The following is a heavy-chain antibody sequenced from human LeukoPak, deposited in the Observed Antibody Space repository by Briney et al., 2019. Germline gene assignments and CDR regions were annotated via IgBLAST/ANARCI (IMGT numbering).Heavy chain of an antibody. D-gene: IGHD2-15*01. V-gene: IGHV1-24*01. CDR3: ATCRSCYGPWDAFDI. J-gene: IGHJ3*02. CDR1: GYTLTELS. CDR2: FDPEDGET. Sequence: ASVKVFCKVSGYTLTELSMHWVRQAPGKGLEWMGGFDPEDGETIYAQKFQGRVTMTEDTSTDTAYMELSSLRSEDTAVYYCATCRSCYGPWDAFDIWGQGTMVTVSS.